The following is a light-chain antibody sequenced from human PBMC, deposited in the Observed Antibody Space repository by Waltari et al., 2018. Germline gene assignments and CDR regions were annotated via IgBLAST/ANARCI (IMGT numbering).Light chain of an antibody. CDR1: SSDVGSYNL. J-gene: IGLJ2*01. Sequence: QSALTQPASVSGSPGQSITISCTGTSSDVGSYNLVSWYQHHPDNAPKLMIYEVTKRPSGVSNRFSGSKSGNTASLTISGLQAEDEADYYCCSYAGTSTFVVFGGGTKLTVL. V-gene: IGLV2-23*02. CDR2: EVT. CDR3: CSYAGTSTFVV.